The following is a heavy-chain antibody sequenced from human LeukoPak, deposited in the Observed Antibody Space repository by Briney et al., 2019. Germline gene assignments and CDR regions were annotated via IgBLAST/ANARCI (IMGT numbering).Heavy chain of an antibody. CDR3: AGSRGGPKDGGGFDY. Sequence: PSETLSLTCTVSSGSISSSSFYWGWIRQPPGKGLEWIGSIYYSGSTYYNPSLKSRFTISVDTSKNQFSLKLISVTAADTAVSYCAGSRGGPKDGGGFDYWGQGTLVTVSS. J-gene: IGHJ4*02. D-gene: IGHD3-16*01. V-gene: IGHV4-39*01. CDR2: IYYSGST. CDR1: SGSISSSSFY.